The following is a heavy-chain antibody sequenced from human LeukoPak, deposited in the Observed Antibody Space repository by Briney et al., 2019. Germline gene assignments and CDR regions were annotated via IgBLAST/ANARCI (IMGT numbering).Heavy chain of an antibody. CDR2: IYYTGNT. CDR1: GGSISTYY. J-gene: IGHJ4*02. V-gene: IGHV4-59*01. CDR3: ARGSTTYYDFWSDYYPFDH. Sequence: SETLSLTCTVSGGSISTYYWSWIRQSPGKGLEWIGHIYYTGNTNYSPSLKSRVTISVDTSKNHFSLKLSSVTAADTAVYYCARGSTTYYDFWSDYYPFDHWGQGTLVIVSS. D-gene: IGHD3-3*01.